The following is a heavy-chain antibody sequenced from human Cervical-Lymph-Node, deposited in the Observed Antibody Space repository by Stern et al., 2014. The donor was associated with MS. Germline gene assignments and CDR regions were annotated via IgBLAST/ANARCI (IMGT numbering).Heavy chain of an antibody. D-gene: IGHD6-13*01. V-gene: IGHV1-69*01. CDR2: ITPIFGTV. CDR1: GGTLKSQT. J-gene: IGHJ4*02. Sequence: VQLVESGAEVKKPGSSVKVACKASGGTLKSQTISWVRQAPGEGLEWMGGITPIFGTVNYAQKFQGRVTITADELTNTVHMEMSGLRSEDRAVYYCASSDVAASGTFDSWGQGTQVTVSS. CDR3: ASSDVAASGTFDS.